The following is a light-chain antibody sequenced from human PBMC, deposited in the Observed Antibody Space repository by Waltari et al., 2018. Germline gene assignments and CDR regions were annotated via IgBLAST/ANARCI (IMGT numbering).Light chain of an antibody. J-gene: IGKJ2*01. CDR3: QQYNNWRT. CDR1: QSISRN. Sequence: EILMTQSPATLSGSPGEGATLSCRASQSISRNLAWYQQKPGQAPRLLIYGASTRAAGVPARFSGSVSGTEFTLTISSLQSEDFAVYYCQQYNNWRTFGQGTKLEIK. V-gene: IGKV3-15*01. CDR2: GAS.